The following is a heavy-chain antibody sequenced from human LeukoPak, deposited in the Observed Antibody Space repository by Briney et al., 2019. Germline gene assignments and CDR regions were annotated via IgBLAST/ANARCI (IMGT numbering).Heavy chain of an antibody. CDR2: IIPIFGTA. V-gene: IGHV1-69*13. D-gene: IGHD4-11*01. CDR1: GGSFTRYA. Sequence: SVKVSCKASGGSFTRYAISWVRQAPGQGLEWMGGIIPIFGTANYAQKFQGRVTITADESTSTAYMELSSLRSEDTAVYYCARKAVDDYSNSPMDVWGKGTTVTVSS. J-gene: IGHJ6*03. CDR3: ARKAVDDYSNSPMDV.